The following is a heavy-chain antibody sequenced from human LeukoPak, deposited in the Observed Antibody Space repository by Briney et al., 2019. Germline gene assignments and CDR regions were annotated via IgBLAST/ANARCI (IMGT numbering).Heavy chain of an antibody. J-gene: IGHJ4*02. CDR1: GFTFSSYA. V-gene: IGHV3-23*01. Sequence: GGSLRLSCAASGFTFSSYAMSWVRQAPGKGLEWVSAISGSGGSTYYADSVKGQFTISRDNSKNTLYLQMNSLRAEDTAVYYCAKGDGYIVYYFDYWGQGTLVTVSP. CDR2: ISGSGGST. D-gene: IGHD5-24*01. CDR3: AKGDGYIVYYFDY.